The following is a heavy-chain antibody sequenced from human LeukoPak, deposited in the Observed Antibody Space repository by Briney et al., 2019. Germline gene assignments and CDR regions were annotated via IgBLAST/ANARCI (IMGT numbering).Heavy chain of an antibody. CDR2: ISAYNGNT. J-gene: IGHJ6*02. CDR3: ARVATMTLYYYYGMDV. Sequence: WASVKVSCKASGYTFTSYGISWVRQAPGQGLEWMGWISAYNGNTNYAQKLQGRVTKTTDTSTSTAYMELRSLRSDDTAVYYCARVATMTLYYYYGMDVWGQGTTVTVSS. V-gene: IGHV1-18*01. CDR1: GYTFTSYG. D-gene: IGHD1-26*01.